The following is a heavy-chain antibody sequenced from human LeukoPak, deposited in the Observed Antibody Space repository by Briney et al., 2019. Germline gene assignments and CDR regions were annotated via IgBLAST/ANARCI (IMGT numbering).Heavy chain of an antibody. CDR3: ARGPDWYAFDI. Sequence: PGGSLRLSCAASGFTFSSYAIHWVRQAPGKGLEYVSAISSNRGSTYYANSVKGRFTISRDNSKNTLYLQMGSLRAEDMAVYYCARGPDWYAFDIWGQGTMVTVSS. CDR2: ISSNRGST. CDR1: GFTFSSYA. V-gene: IGHV3-64*01. D-gene: IGHD2-21*01. J-gene: IGHJ3*02.